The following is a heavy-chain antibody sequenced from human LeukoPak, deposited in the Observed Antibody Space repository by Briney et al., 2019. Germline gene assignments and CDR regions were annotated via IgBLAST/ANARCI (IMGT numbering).Heavy chain of an antibody. V-gene: IGHV4-4*07. Sequence: SETLSLTCTVSGGSVTGYYWTWIRQPAGKGLEWIGRIFTDGGTSYNPSLKSRVTMSVDTSKNQFSLKLSSVTAADTAVYYCARLGRSGWFDPWGQGTLVTVSS. CDR1: GGSVTGYY. J-gene: IGHJ5*02. D-gene: IGHD7-27*01. CDR2: IFTDGGT. CDR3: ARLGRSGWFDP.